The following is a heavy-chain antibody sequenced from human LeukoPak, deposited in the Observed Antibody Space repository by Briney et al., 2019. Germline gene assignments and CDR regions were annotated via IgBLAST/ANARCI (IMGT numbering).Heavy chain of an antibody. CDR1: GFTVSNNY. Sequence: GGSLRLSCAASGFTVSNNYMSWVRQAPGKGLEWVSIIYSGGSTYYADSVKGRFTISRDNSKNTLYLQMNSLSAEDTAVYYCASIAAAGGEEFDYWGQGTLVTVSS. CDR2: IYSGGST. V-gene: IGHV3-53*01. J-gene: IGHJ4*02. D-gene: IGHD6-13*01. CDR3: ASIAAAGGEEFDY.